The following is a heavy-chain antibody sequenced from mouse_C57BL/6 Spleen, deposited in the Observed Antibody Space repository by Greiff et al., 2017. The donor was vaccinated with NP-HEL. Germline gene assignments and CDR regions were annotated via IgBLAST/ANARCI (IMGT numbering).Heavy chain of an antibody. V-gene: IGHV1-52*01. CDR2: IDPSDSET. CDR3: ARRGGGYFDY. Sequence: QVQLQQPGAELVRPGSSVKLSCKASGYTFTSYWMHWVKQRPIQGLEWIGNIDPSDSETPYNQKFKDKATLTVDKSSSTAYMQLSSLTSEDSAVYYWARRGGGYFDYWGQGTTLTVSS. J-gene: IGHJ2*01. CDR1: GYTFTSYW.